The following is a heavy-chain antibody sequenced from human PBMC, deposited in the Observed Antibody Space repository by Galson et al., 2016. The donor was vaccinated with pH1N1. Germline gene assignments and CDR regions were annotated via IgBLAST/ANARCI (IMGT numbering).Heavy chain of an antibody. D-gene: IGHD3-10*01. V-gene: IGHV3-23*01. Sequence: SLRLSCAVSGFTFRSYAMNWVRQAPGKGPEWVSVISGGGTIHYADSVKGRFTISRDTSKNTLYLQMNSLRAEDTALYYCAKDPARQLWFRGAFDVWGQGTKVTISS. J-gene: IGHJ3*01. CDR2: ISGGGTI. CDR1: GFTFRSYA. CDR3: AKDPARQLWFRGAFDV.